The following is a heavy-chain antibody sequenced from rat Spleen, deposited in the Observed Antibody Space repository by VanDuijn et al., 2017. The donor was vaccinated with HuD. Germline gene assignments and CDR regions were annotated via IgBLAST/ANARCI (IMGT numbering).Heavy chain of an antibody. J-gene: IGHJ1*01. V-gene: IGHV5S23*01. Sequence: EVQLVESGGGLVQPGRSLEPSCAASGFIFRNYDMAWVRQAPTKGLEWVASISPSGGGTYYRDSVKGRFTVSRDNAKSTVHLQMDSLRSEDTATYYCVRQDTSGYANWFGFWGPGTMVTVSS. CDR3: VRQDTSGYANWFGF. CDR1: GFIFRNYD. CDR2: ISPSGGGT. D-gene: IGHD4-3*01.